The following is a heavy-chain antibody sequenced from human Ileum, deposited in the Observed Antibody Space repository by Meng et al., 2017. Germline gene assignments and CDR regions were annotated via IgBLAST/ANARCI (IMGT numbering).Heavy chain of an antibody. CDR2: INEEGRVT. D-gene: IGHD3-16*01. CDR1: GCTFSDYW. Sequence: EVALVESGGGVVQPWSSWRLSCAASGCTFSDYWMHCVRRTPGKGLVWCSRINEEGRVTNYADSVEGRFTVSRDNAKNPLYLQMNSLRVEDTGIYSCARINYVEDSWGQGTLVTVSS. CDR3: ARINYVEDS. V-gene: IGHV3-74*01. J-gene: IGHJ4*02.